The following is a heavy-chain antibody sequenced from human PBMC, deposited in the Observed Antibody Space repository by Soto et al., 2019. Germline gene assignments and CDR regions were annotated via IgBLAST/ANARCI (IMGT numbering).Heavy chain of an antibody. CDR3: ARHTTMVRGVIITHFDY. CDR1: GYTFTSYG. J-gene: IGHJ4*02. V-gene: IGHV1-18*01. D-gene: IGHD3-10*01. Sequence: GASVKGSCKASGYTFTSYGISWVRQAPGQGLEWMGWISAYNGNTNYAQKLQGRVTMTTDTSKNQFSLKLSSVTAADTAVYYCARHTTMVRGVIITHFDYWGQGTLVTVSS. CDR2: ISAYNGNT.